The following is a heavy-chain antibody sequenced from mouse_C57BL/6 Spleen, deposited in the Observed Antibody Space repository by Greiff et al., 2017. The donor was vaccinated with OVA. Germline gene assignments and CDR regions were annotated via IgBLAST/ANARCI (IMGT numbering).Heavy chain of an antibody. J-gene: IGHJ1*03. D-gene: IGHD5-2*01. CDR1: GFTFTDYY. V-gene: IGHV7-3*01. CDR3: ARWNNYWYFDV. Sequence: EVKLQESGGGLVQPGGSLSLSCAASGFTFTDYYMSWVRQPPGKALEWLGFIRNKATGYTTEYSASVKGRFTISRDNSQSILYLQMNALRAEDSATYYCARWNNYWYFDVWGTGTTVTVSS. CDR2: IRNKATGYTT.